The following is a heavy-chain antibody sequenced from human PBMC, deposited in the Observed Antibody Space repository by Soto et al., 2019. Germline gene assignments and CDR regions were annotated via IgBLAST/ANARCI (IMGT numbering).Heavy chain of an antibody. CDR2: IYSGGST. CDR1: GFTFSDSY. CDR3: ARLLIFGVAPADY. D-gene: IGHD3-3*01. J-gene: IGHJ4*02. Sequence: GGSLRLSCAASGFTFSDSYLSWMRQAPGKGLEWVSVIYSGGSTYYADSVKGRFTISRDNSKNTLYLQMNSLRAEDTAVYYCARLLIFGVAPADYWGQGTLVTVSS. V-gene: IGHV3-53*01.